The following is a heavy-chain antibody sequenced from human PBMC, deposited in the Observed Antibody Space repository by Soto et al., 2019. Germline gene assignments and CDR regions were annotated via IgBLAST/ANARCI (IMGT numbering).Heavy chain of an antibody. CDR1: GGTFSSYT. D-gene: IGHD3-10*01. CDR2: IIPILGIA. J-gene: IGHJ4*02. Sequence: QVQLVQSGAEVKKPGSSVKVSCKASGGTFSSYTISWVRQAPGQGLEWMGRIIPILGIANYEQKFQGSVTTTADKSRSIAYMEMSSLRSEDTPVYYCARANGGWGQGTQVTVSS. CDR3: ARANGG. V-gene: IGHV1-69*02.